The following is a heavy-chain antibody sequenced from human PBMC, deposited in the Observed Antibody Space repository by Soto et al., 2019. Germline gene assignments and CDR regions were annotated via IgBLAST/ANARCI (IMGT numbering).Heavy chain of an antibody. CDR3: ARDRSTLGYCNSTSCYVFYY. V-gene: IGHV1-46*03. J-gene: IGHJ4*02. CDR2: INPSGGST. CDR1: GYTFTSYA. Sequence: ASVKVSCKASGYTFTSYAMHWVRQAPGQRLEWMGIINPSGGSTSYAQKFQGRVTMTRDTSTSTVYMELSSLRSEDTAVYYCARDRSTLGYCNSTSCYVFYYCGQGTLVTVSA. D-gene: IGHD2-2*03.